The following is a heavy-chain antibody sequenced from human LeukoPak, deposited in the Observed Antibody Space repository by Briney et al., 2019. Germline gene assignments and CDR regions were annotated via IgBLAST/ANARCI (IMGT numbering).Heavy chain of an antibody. Sequence: SETLSLTCPVSGYSISSGYYWGWIRHPPGKGLEWIGSIYHSGSTYYNPSLKSRVTISVDTSKTQFSLKLSSVTAADTAVYYCARRQGYFDYWGQGTLVTVSS. V-gene: IGHV4-38-2*01. J-gene: IGHJ4*02. CDR1: GYSISSGYY. CDR2: IYHSGST. CDR3: ARRQGYFDY.